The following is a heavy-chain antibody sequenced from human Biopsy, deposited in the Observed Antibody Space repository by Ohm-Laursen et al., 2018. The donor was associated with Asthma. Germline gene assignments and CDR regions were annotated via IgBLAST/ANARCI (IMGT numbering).Heavy chain of an antibody. CDR3: AREGGAHFQH. CDR1: GGTFSSYA. V-gene: IGHV1-69*13. J-gene: IGHJ1*01. CDR2: IIPIFGTA. D-gene: IGHD2-21*01. Sequence: VAPVKVSCKASGGTFSSYAISWVRQAPGQGLEWMGGIIPIFGTANYAQKLQGRVTITADESTSTAYMELSSLRSEDTAVYYCAREGGAHFQHWGQGTLVTVSS.